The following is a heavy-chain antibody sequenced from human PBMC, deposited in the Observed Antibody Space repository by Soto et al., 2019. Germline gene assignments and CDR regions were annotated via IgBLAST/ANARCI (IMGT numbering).Heavy chain of an antibody. J-gene: IGHJ6*02. V-gene: IGHV1-69*13. CDR3: ARSGSSGGDYAV. CDR2: IIPIFGTA. Sequence: RASVKVSCKASGGTFSSYAISWVRQAPGQGLEWMGGIIPIFGTANYAQKFQGRVTITADESTSTAYMELSSLRSEDTAVYYCARSGSSGGDYAVWGQGTTVIVSS. D-gene: IGHD2-21*02. CDR1: GGTFSSYA.